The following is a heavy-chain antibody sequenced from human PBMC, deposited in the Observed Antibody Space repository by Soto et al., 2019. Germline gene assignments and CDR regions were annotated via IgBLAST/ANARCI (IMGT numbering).Heavy chain of an antibody. D-gene: IGHD6-13*01. CDR2: INHSGST. Sequence: QVQLQQWGAGLLKPSETLSLTCAVYGGSFSGYYWSWIHQPPGKGLEWIGEINHSGSTNYNPSLKSRVTISVDTSKNQFSLKLSSVTAADTAVYYCARGEMAGSSWYPYYYGMDVWGQGTTVTVSS. J-gene: IGHJ6*02. V-gene: IGHV4-34*01. CDR1: GGSFSGYY. CDR3: ARGEMAGSSWYPYYYGMDV.